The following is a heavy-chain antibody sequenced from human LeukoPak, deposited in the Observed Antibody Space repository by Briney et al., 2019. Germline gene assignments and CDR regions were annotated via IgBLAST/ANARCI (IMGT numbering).Heavy chain of an antibody. CDR3: ARDKPQLLGLYGDQYYYYGMDV. D-gene: IGHD2-2*02. Sequence: GGSLRLSCAASGFTFSSYSMNWVRQAPGKGLEWVSYIGSSSSTIYYADSVKGRFTISRDNAKNSLYLQMSSLRAEDTAVYYCARDKPQLLGLYGDQYYYYGMDVWGQGTTVTVSS. V-gene: IGHV3-48*01. CDR1: GFTFSSYS. J-gene: IGHJ6*02. CDR2: IGSSSSTI.